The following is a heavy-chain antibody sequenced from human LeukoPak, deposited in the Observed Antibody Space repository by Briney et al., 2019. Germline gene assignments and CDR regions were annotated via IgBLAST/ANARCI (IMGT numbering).Heavy chain of an antibody. CDR3: ARYGLLWSGESNFDY. V-gene: IGHV3-30-3*01. D-gene: IGHD3-10*01. CDR2: ISYDGSNK. J-gene: IGHJ4*02. CDR1: GFTFSSYA. Sequence: GGSLRLSCAASGFTFSSYAMHWVRQAPGKGLEWVAVISYDGSNKYYADSVKGRFTISRDNSKNTLYLQMNGLRAEDTAVCYCARYGLLWSGESNFDYWGQGTLVTVSS.